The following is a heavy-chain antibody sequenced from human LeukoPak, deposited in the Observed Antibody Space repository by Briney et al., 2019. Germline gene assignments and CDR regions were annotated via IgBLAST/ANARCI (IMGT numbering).Heavy chain of an antibody. Sequence: GSSVKVSCKASGGTFSSYAISWVRQAPGQGLEWMGGIIPIFGTANYAQKFQGRVTITADESTSTAYMELSSLRSEDTAVYYCARGVVPAASNTPYYYYYYMDVWGKGTTVTVSS. J-gene: IGHJ6*03. V-gene: IGHV1-69*01. D-gene: IGHD2-2*01. CDR1: GGTFSSYA. CDR3: ARGVVPAASNTPYYYYYYMDV. CDR2: IIPIFGTA.